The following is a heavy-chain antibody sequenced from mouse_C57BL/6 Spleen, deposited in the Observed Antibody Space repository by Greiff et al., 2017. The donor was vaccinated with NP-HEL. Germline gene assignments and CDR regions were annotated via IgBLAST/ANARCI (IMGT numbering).Heavy chain of an antibody. J-gene: IGHJ4*01. CDR3: ARYHGYDESMDY. CDR1: GYTFTSYW. CDR2: IHSNSGST. Sequence: VQLQQPGAELVKPGASVKLSCKASGYTFTSYWMHWVKQRPGQGLEWIGMIHSNSGSTNYNEKVKSKATLTVDKSSSTAYMQLSSLTSEVSAFYYCARYHGYDESMDYWGQGTSVTVSS. V-gene: IGHV1-64*01. D-gene: IGHD2-2*01.